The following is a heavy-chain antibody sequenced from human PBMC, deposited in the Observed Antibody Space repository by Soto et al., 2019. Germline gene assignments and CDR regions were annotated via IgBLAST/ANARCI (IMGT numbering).Heavy chain of an antibody. V-gene: IGHV3-23*01. D-gene: IGHD3-22*01. J-gene: IGHJ4*02. CDR1: GFTFDSPYSHG. CDR2: ISSNGANT. CDR3: VFPSSGKYFFDY. Sequence: GGSLRLSCAASGFTFDSPYSHGMSWVRQSPGKGPEWVSTISSNGANTHYAESVKGRFTISRDNSKNTLYLQMNSLRAEDTAVYYCVFPSSGKYFFDYWGQGALVTVSS.